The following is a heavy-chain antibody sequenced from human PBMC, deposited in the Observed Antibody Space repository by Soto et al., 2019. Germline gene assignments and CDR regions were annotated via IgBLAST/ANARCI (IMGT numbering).Heavy chain of an antibody. V-gene: IGHV1-3*01. D-gene: IGHD2-8*01. Sequence: ASVKVSCKASGYTFTSYAMHWVRQAPGQRLEWMGWINAGNGNTKYSQKFQGRVTITRDTSASTAYMELSSLRSEDTAVYYCARGYCTNGVCPSDWLSVYYGMDVWGQGTTVTVSS. CDR3: ARGYCTNGVCPSDWLSVYYGMDV. CDR2: INAGNGNT. J-gene: IGHJ6*02. CDR1: GYTFTSYA.